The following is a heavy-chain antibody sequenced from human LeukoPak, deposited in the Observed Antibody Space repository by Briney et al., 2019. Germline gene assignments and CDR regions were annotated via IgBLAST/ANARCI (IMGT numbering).Heavy chain of an antibody. CDR2: ISTGGSTI. J-gene: IGHJ3*02. Sequence: GGSLRLSCAASGFTFSSYEMNWVRQAPGKGLEWVSYISTGGSTIYYADSVKGRFTISRDNAKHSLYLQINSLRAEDTAVYYCARVASVTGAFDIWGQGTMVTVPS. CDR1: GFTFSSYE. V-gene: IGHV3-48*03. CDR3: ARVASVTGAFDI. D-gene: IGHD4-17*01.